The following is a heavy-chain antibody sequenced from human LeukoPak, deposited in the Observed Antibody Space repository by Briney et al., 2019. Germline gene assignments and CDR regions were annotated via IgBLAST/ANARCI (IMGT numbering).Heavy chain of an antibody. J-gene: IGHJ4*02. CDR1: GGSFGGYY. V-gene: IGHV4-34*01. CDR3: ARFLGRDRYYGSGSYYKRPYYFDY. CDR2: INHSGST. Sequence: SETLSLTCAVYGGSFGGYYWSWIRQPPGKGLEWIGEINHSGSTNYNPSLKSRVTISVDTSKNQFSLKLSSVTAADTAVYYCARFLGRDRYYGSGSYYKRPYYFDYWGQGTLVTVSS. D-gene: IGHD3-10*01.